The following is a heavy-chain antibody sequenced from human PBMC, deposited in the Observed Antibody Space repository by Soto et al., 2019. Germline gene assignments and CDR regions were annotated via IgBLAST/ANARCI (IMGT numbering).Heavy chain of an antibody. CDR1: GYTFTSYA. Sequence: ASVKVSCKASGYTFTSYAMHWVRQAPGKRLEWMGWINAGNGNTKYSQKFQGRVTITRDTSASTAYMELSSLRSEDTAVYYCAREQYPYYYDSSGSLPPHLWGQGTRVTVSS. V-gene: IGHV1-3*01. J-gene: IGHJ4*02. CDR2: INAGNGNT. D-gene: IGHD3-22*01. CDR3: AREQYPYYYDSSGSLPPHL.